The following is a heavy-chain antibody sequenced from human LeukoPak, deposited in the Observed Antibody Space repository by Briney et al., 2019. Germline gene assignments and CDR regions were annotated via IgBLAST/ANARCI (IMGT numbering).Heavy chain of an antibody. Sequence: GGSLRLSCAASGFTFDNYAMNWVRQAPGKGLEWVSYISGGGAKRHYSDSVKGRFTISRDNPKNTLYLQINNLRAEDTAMYYCEKCWAGYYTAAFDIGAGGIMVPVSS. D-gene: IGHD3/OR15-3a*01. J-gene: IGHJ3*02. V-gene: IGHV3-23*01. CDR3: EKCWAGYYTAAFDI. CDR1: GFTFDNYA. CDR2: ISGGGAKR.